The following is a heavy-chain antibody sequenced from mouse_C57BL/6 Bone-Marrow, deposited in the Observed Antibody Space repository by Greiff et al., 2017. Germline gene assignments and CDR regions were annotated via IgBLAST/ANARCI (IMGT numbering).Heavy chain of an antibody. V-gene: IGHV1-7*01. CDR1: GYTFTSYW. J-gene: IGHJ3*01. CDR2: INPSSGYT. Sequence: VQLQQSGAELAKPGASVKLSCKASGYTFTSYWMHWVKQRPGQGLEWIGYINPSSGYTKYNQKFKDKATLTADKSSSTAYLQLSHLTYEDSAVYYCAPYYPWFAFGGTGTLVTVSA. CDR3: APYYPWFAF. D-gene: IGHD2-10*01.